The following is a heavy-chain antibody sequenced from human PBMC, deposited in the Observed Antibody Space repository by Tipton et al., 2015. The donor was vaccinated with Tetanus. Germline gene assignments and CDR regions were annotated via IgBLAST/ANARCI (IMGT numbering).Heavy chain of an antibody. CDR2: ISYDGSNK. J-gene: IGHJ6*02. CDR1: GFTFSSYG. Sequence: VQLVQSGGGVVQPGRSLRLSCAASGFTFSSYGMHWVRQDPGKGLEWVAVISYDGSNKYYADSVKGRFTISRDNSKNTLYLQMNSLRAEDTAVYYCAKGADSWYGYYYYYGMDVWGQGTTVTVSS. CDR3: AKGADSWYGYYYYYGMDV. D-gene: IGHD6-13*01. V-gene: IGHV3-30*18.